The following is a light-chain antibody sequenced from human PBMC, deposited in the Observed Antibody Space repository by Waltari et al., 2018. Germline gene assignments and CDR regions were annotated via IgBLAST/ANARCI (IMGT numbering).Light chain of an antibody. CDR3: QQYNAWPPALT. Sequence: EIVMTQSPVTLSVSPGERATLSCRASLSVNTDLAWYQQKPGQAPRLLIFGASSRATGIPARFSGGGSGTEFTLTISSLQSEDFAVYYCQQYNAWPPALTFGGGTKGEIK. CDR1: LSVNTD. CDR2: GAS. J-gene: IGKJ4*01. V-gene: IGKV3-15*01.